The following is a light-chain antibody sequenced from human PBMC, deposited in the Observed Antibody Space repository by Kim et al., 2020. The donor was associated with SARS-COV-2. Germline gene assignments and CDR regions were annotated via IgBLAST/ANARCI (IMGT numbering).Light chain of an antibody. CDR3: QQYDRYPVT. CDR2: DAS. J-gene: IGKJ2*01. V-gene: IGKV1-5*01. CDR1: QGRW. Sequence: DIQMTQSPSTLSASVGDRVTITCRASQGRWLAWYQQKPGKAPELLIFDASSLEGGVPSRFSGSGSGTEFTLTISSLQPDDFATYYCQQYDRYPVTFGQGTKLEI.